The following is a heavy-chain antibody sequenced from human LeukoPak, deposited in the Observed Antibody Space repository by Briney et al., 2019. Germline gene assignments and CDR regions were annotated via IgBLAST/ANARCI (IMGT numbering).Heavy chain of an antibody. V-gene: IGHV3-23*01. J-gene: IGHJ4*02. CDR1: GFSFSTYA. CDR2: TTDSGDST. D-gene: IGHD2-2*03. Sequence: GTSLRLSCAASGFSFSTYAMTWLRQAPGKGLEWVSTTTDSGDSTHYADAVKGRFTMSRDNSKNTLYLQLNSLRAEDTAVYYCARDVSMDIGGSDCWGPGTLVTVSS. CDR3: ARDVSMDIGGSDC.